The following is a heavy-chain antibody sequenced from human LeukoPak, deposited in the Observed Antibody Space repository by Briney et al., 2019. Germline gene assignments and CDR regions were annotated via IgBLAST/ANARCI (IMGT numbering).Heavy chain of an antibody. CDR1: GFTFSSYW. J-gene: IGHJ4*02. CDR2: INSDGSST. V-gene: IGHV3-74*01. CDR3: ARGMVRGVIISH. D-gene: IGHD3-10*01. Sequence: SGGSLRLSCAASGFTFSSYWMHWVRQAPGKGLVWVSRINSDGSSTSYADSVKGRFTISRDNAKNTLYLQMNSLRAEDTAVYYCARGMVRGVIISHWGQGTLVTASS.